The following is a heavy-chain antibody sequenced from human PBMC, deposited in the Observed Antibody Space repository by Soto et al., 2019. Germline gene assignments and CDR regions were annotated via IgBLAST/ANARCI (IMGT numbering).Heavy chain of an antibody. D-gene: IGHD4-17*01. CDR3: TTEVRYGDYRVY. CDR1: GFTFSNAW. V-gene: IGHV3-15*01. J-gene: IGHJ4*02. Sequence: GGSLRLSCAASGFTFSNAWMSWVRQAPGKGLEWVGRIKSKTDGGQTDYAAPVKGRFTISRDDSKNTLYLQMNSLKTEDTAVYYCTTEVRYGDYRVYWGQGTLVTVSS. CDR2: IKSKTDGGQT.